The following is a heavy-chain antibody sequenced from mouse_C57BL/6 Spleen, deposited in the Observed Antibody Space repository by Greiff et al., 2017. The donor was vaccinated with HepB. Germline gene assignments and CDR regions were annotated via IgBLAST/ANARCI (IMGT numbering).Heavy chain of an antibody. J-gene: IGHJ4*01. CDR2: IDPEDGET. V-gene: IGHV14-2*01. D-gene: IGHD2-3*01. CDR1: GFNIKDYY. Sequence: VQLQQSGAELVKPGASVKLSCTASGFNIKDYYMHWVKQRTGQGLEWVGRIDPEDGETKYAPKFQGKATLTAATSSNTAYLQLSSLTSEDTSVYYCARERLGGYSYAMDYWGQGTSVTVSS. CDR3: ARERLGGYSYAMDY.